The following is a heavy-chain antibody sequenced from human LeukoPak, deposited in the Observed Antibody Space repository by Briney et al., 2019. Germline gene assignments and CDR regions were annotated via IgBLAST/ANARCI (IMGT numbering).Heavy chain of an antibody. CDR3: AREGVKPYYYGSSGYFDY. J-gene: IGHJ4*02. CDR1: GGSFSGYY. D-gene: IGHD3-22*01. V-gene: IGHV4-34*01. Sequence: PSETLSLTCAVYGGSFSGYYWSWIRQPPGKGLEWIGEINHSGSTNYNPSLKSRVTISVDTSKNQFSLKLSSVTAADTAVYYCAREGVKPYYYGSSGYFDYWGQGTLVTVSS. CDR2: INHSGST.